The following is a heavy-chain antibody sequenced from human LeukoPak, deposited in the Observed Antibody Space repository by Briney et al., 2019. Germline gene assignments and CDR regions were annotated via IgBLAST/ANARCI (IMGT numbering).Heavy chain of an antibody. V-gene: IGHV4-59*01. Sequence: SETLSLTCTISGGSISSYYWSWVRQPPGKGLEWIGFVYYTGSTNYSPSLKSRVTISVDTSKNQFSLKLRSVTAADTAVYYCARISSSNWYNERGAFDVWGQGTMVTVSS. CDR2: VYYTGST. D-gene: IGHD6-13*01. CDR1: GGSISSYY. CDR3: ARISSSNWYNERGAFDV. J-gene: IGHJ3*01.